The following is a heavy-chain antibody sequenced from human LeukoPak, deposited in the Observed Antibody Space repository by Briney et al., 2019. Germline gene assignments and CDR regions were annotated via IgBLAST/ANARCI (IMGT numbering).Heavy chain of an antibody. CDR3: GIHVPYCDYVWGSPTRGSDAFDI. Sequence: ASVKVSCKVSGYTLTELSMHSVRHAPGKGLEWMGGFDPEDGETIYAQKFQGRFTMTEDTSTDTAYMELSSLRSEHTAVYYCGIHVPYCDYVWGSPTRGSDAFDIWGQGTMVTVSS. CDR2: FDPEDGET. CDR1: GYTLTELS. V-gene: IGHV1-24*01. D-gene: IGHD3-16*01. J-gene: IGHJ3*02.